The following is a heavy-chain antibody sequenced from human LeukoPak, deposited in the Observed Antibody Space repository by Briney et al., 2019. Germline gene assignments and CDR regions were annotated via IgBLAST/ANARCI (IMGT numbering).Heavy chain of an antibody. J-gene: IGHJ4*02. Sequence: ASVTVSYKASGGTFKSYGISWVGQAPGQGGEWMGGIIPIFGTANYAQKFQGRVTIPAYESTSTAYMELCSLRSEDTAVYYCARGRTIFGVVTNFDYWGQGTLVTVSS. D-gene: IGHD3-3*01. V-gene: IGHV1-69*13. CDR1: GGTFKSYG. CDR2: IIPIFGTA. CDR3: ARGRTIFGVVTNFDY.